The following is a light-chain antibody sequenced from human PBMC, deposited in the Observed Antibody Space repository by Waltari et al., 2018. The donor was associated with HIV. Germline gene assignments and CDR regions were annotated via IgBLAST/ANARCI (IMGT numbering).Light chain of an antibody. Sequence: QSALTQPASVSGSPGQSISISCTETSTDIANSNLVSWYQHRTGQAPKLLIFEATKRPSGVSSRFSGSKSGNTASLTIPDLQHDDEADYYCCSYASSATLVIFGGGTRVTVL. CDR1: STDIANSNL. J-gene: IGLJ2*01. V-gene: IGLV2-23*02. CDR2: EAT. CDR3: CSYASSATLVI.